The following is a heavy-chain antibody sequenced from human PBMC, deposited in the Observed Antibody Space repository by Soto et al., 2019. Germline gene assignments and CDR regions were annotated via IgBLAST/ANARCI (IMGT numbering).Heavy chain of an antibody. D-gene: IGHD2-2*01. J-gene: IGHJ4*02. CDR1: GFTFSSYW. Sequence: GGSLRLSCAASGFTFSSYWMHWVRQAPGKGLDWVSVIYNDGDSTYYADSVKGRFTISRDNSMNTLYLQMNSLRAEDTAVYYCAKFKGIVVASWYFDYWGQGALVTVSS. V-gene: IGHV3-NL1*01. CDR3: AKFKGIVVASWYFDY. CDR2: IYNDGDST.